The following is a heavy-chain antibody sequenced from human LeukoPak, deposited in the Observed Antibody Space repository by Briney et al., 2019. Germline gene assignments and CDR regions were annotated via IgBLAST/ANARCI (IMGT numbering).Heavy chain of an antibody. J-gene: IGHJ4*02. V-gene: IGHV6-1*01. Sequence: SQTLSLTCGISGDSVSSSSAAWSWIRQSPSRGLEWLGRTYYRSKWYNDYAVSVKSRITINPDTSKNQFSLQLNSMTPEHTAVYYCAREGSEGYLFDYWGQGTLVTVSS. CDR2: TYYRSKWYN. CDR1: GDSVSSSSAA. CDR3: AREGSEGYLFDY. D-gene: IGHD1-1*01.